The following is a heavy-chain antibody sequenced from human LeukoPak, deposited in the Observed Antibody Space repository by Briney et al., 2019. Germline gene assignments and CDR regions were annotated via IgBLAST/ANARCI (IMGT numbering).Heavy chain of an antibody. CDR2: MNPNSGNT. Sequence: ASVKVSCKTSGYTFTSYYMHWVRQATGQGLEWMGWMNPNSGNTGYAQKFQGRVTMTRNTSISTAYMELSSLRSEDTAVYYCARAITMVRGAAGYWGQGTLVTVSS. J-gene: IGHJ4*02. CDR3: ARAITMVRGAAGY. CDR1: GYTFTSYY. D-gene: IGHD3-10*01. V-gene: IGHV1-8*02.